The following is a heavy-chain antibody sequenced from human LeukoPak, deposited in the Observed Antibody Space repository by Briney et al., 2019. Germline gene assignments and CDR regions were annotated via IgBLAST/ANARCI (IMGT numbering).Heavy chain of an antibody. J-gene: IGHJ6*02. CDR2: IYTSGST. Sequence: PSETLSLTCTVSGGSISSYYWSWIRQPAGKGLEWIGRIYTSGSTNYNPSLKSRVTMSVDTSKNQFSLKLSSVTAADTAVYYCARERISDYYDSSGYYPRIDYYYGMDVWGQGTTVTVSS. CDR1: GGSISSYY. V-gene: IGHV4-4*07. CDR3: ARERISDYYDSSGYYPRIDYYYGMDV. D-gene: IGHD3-22*01.